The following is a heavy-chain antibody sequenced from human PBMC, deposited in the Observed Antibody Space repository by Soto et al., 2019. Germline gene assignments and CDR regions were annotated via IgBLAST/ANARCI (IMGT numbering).Heavy chain of an antibody. CDR1: GFTFSSYG. CDR3: AKDFGFGAAAP. Sequence: QVQLVESGGGVVQPGRSLRLSCAASGFTFSSYGMHWVRQAPGKGLEWVAVISYDGSNKYYADSVKGRFTISRDNSKNTLYLQMNSLRAEDTAVYYCAKDFGFGAAAPWGQGTLVTVSS. D-gene: IGHD6-13*01. V-gene: IGHV3-30*18. J-gene: IGHJ5*02. CDR2: ISYDGSNK.